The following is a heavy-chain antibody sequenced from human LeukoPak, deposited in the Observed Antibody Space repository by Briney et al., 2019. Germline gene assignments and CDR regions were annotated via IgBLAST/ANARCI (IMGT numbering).Heavy chain of an antibody. J-gene: IGHJ6*02. CDR3: ARAPITMVRGVEYGMDV. Sequence: ASVKVSCKASGYTFTGYYMHWVRQAPGQGLEWMGWINPNSGGTNYAQKFQGRVTVTRDTSISTAYMELSRLRSDDTAVYYCARAPITMVRGVEYGMDVWGQGTTVTVSS. V-gene: IGHV1-2*02. D-gene: IGHD3-10*01. CDR1: GYTFTGYY. CDR2: INPNSGGT.